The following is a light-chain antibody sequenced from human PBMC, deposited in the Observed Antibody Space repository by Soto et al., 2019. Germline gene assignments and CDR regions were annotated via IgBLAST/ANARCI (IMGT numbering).Light chain of an antibody. CDR1: SSDIGNYKY. CDR3: SSYTGSNHVV. CDR2: EVS. V-gene: IGLV2-8*01. J-gene: IGLJ2*01. Sequence: QSALTQPPSASGSPGQSVTISCTGTSSDIGNYKYVSWYQRHPGKAPILMIYEVSKRPSGVPDRFSGSKSGNTASLTVSGLQAEDEADYYCSSYTGSNHVVFGGGTELTVL.